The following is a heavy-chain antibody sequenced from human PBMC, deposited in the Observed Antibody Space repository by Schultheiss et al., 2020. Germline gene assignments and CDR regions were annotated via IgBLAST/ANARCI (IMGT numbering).Heavy chain of an antibody. Sequence: ASVKVSCKASGGTFSSYAISWVRQAPGQGLEWMGWINPNSGNTGYAQKFQGRVTMTRDTSISTAYMELSRLRSDDTAVYYCARDGGLRKYDYWGQGTLVTVSS. D-gene: IGHD2-15*01. CDR2: INPNSGNT. J-gene: IGHJ4*02. CDR1: GGTFSSYA. CDR3: ARDGGLRKYDY. V-gene: IGHV1-2*02.